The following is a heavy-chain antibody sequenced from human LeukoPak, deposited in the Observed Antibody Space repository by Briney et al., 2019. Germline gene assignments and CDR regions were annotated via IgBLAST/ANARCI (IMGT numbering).Heavy chain of an antibody. CDR1: GGSISDDY. D-gene: IGHD1-1*01. J-gene: IGHJ6*03. CDR3: AREHHTLNERLLDV. Sequence: PSETLSLTCTVFGGSISDDYWTWIRQPAGEGLEWIGRIYPGGNTNYNPSLKSRVTISEDTSKNQFSLKLSSVTAADTAIYYCAREHHTLNERLLDVWGKGTTVTVS. V-gene: IGHV4-4*07. CDR2: IYPGGNT.